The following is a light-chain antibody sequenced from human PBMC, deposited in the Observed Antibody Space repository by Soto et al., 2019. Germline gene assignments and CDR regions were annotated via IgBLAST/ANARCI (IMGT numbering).Light chain of an antibody. CDR2: DSS. Sequence: DIQMTQSPSSLSASVGDRVTITCQASHDIRKYLGWYQQKPGKAPKLLIYDSSNLETGVPSRFSGGGSWTDFTFAISSLQPEDIATYHCQQYHELPLTFGGGTKVELK. V-gene: IGKV1-33*01. CDR1: HDIRKY. CDR3: QQYHELPLT. J-gene: IGKJ4*01.